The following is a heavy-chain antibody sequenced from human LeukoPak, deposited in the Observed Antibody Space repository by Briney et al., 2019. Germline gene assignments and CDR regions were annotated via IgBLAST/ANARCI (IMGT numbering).Heavy chain of an antibody. CDR2: INPNSGGT. CDR3: ARVRHIAAAEDYYYYMDV. Sequence: ASVKVSCKASGYTFTGYYMHWVRQAPGQGLEWMGWINPNSGGTNYAQKFQGRVTMTRDTSISTAYMELSRLRSDDTAVYYCARVRHIAAAEDYYYYMDVWGKGTTVTVSS. CDR1: GYTFTGYY. V-gene: IGHV1-2*02. J-gene: IGHJ6*03. D-gene: IGHD6-13*01.